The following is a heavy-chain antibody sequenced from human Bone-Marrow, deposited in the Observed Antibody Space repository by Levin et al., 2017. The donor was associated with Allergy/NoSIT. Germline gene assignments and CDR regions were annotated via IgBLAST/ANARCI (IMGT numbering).Heavy chain of an antibody. CDR3: ARDYSSGWWRVWFDP. D-gene: IGHD6-19*01. CDR1: GYTFTSYG. Sequence: GESLKISCKASGYTFTSYGISWVRQAPGQGLEWMGWISAYNGNTNYAQKLQGRVTMTTDTSTSTAYMELRSLRSDDTAVYYCARDYSSGWWRVWFDPWGQGTLVTVSS. V-gene: IGHV1-18*01. J-gene: IGHJ5*02. CDR2: ISAYNGNT.